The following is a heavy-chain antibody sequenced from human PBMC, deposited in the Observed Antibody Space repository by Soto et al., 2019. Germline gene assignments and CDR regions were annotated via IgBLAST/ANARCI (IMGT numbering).Heavy chain of an antibody. J-gene: IGHJ6*03. Sequence: SETLSLTCTVSGGSISGYYWSWIRQPPGKGLEWIGYIYYSGSTNYNPSLKSRVTISVDTSKNQFSLKLSSVTAADTAVYYCARLPDWGGYYYYYMEVWGKGTTVTVSS. D-gene: IGHD7-27*01. CDR3: ARLPDWGGYYYYYMEV. CDR1: GGSISGYY. CDR2: IYYSGST. V-gene: IGHV4-59*08.